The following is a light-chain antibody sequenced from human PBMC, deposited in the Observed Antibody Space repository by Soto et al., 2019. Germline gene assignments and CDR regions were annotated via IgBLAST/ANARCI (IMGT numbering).Light chain of an antibody. J-gene: IGKJ2*01. CDR1: QSVSSSY. V-gene: IGKV3-20*01. CDR3: PQYGSSPNT. Sequence: EIVLTQSPGTLSLSPGERATLSCRASQSVSSSYLAWYQQKPGQAPRLLIYGASSRATGITDRFSGSGSGTDFTLTISRLEPEDFAVYYWPQYGSSPNTFGQGTKLEIK. CDR2: GAS.